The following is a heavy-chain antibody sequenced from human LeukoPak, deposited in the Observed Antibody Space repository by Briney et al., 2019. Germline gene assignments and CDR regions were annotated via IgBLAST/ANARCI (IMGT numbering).Heavy chain of an antibody. Sequence: GGSLRLSCAASGFTFSSFGMNWVRQPPGKGLEWISNIGSVSSTIYYADSVKGRFTISRDNAKNSLYLQMNSLRAEDTAVYYCARETLIGELDYWGQGTLVTVSS. D-gene: IGHD1-26*01. V-gene: IGHV3-48*01. CDR1: GFTFSSFG. J-gene: IGHJ4*02. CDR2: IGSVSSTI. CDR3: ARETLIGELDY.